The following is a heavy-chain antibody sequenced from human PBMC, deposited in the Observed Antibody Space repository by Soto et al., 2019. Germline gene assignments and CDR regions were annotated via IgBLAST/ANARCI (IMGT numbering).Heavy chain of an antibody. CDR2: INWNSRII. J-gene: IGHJ3*02. CDR1: GLTFDDYA. Sequence: VQLVESGGGLVPPGRSLRLYCAASGLTFDDYAMHWVRQAPGKGLEWVSGINWNSRIIVYADPVKGRFSISRDNAKKSLYLQMNSLRADDTALYYCAKDMGATGTQGPVAFDIWGQGTMVTVSS. V-gene: IGHV3-9*01. D-gene: IGHD1-1*01. CDR3: AKDMGATGTQGPVAFDI.